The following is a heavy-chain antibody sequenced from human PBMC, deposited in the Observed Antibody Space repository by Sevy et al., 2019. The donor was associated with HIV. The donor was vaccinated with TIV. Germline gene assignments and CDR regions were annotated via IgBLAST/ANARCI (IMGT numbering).Heavy chain of an antibody. V-gene: IGHV3-21*01. CDR1: GFTFSSYS. Sequence: GGSLRLSCAASGFTFSSYSMNWVRQAPGKGLEWVSSISSSSSYIYYADSVKGRFTISRDNAKNSLYLQMNSLRAEDTAVYYCARSSPAEYYDFWSGYYTSWFDPWGQGTLVTVSS. J-gene: IGHJ5*02. CDR2: ISSSSSYI. CDR3: ARSSPAEYYDFWSGYYTSWFDP. D-gene: IGHD3-3*01.